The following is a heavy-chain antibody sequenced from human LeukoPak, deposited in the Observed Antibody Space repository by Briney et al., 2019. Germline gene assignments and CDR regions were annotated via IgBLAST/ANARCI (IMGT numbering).Heavy chain of an antibody. CDR2: MYYSGST. D-gene: IGHD4-23*01. V-gene: IGHV4-39*02. Sequence: SETLSLTCTVSGGSISSDSYYWSWIRQPPGKGLEWIGDMYYSGSTYYNPSLKSRVTISVDTSKNQFSLKLSSVTAADTAVYCCARDPVTLYYFDYWGQGTLVTVSS. CDR3: ARDPVTLYYFDY. J-gene: IGHJ4*02. CDR1: GGSISSDSYY.